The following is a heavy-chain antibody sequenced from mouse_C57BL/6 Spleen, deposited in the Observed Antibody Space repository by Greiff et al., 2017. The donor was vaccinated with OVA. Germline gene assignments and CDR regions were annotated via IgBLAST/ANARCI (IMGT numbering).Heavy chain of an antibody. D-gene: IGHD1-1*01. Sequence: EVMLVESGGGLVQPGGSMKLSCVASGFTFSNYWMNWVRQSPEKGLEWVAQIRLKSDNYATHYAESVKGRFTISRDDSKSSVYLQMNNLRAEDTGIYYCTVDYYGSSLYWYFDVWGTGTTVTVSS. V-gene: IGHV6-3*01. CDR2: IRLKSDNYAT. CDR3: TVDYYGSSLYWYFDV. CDR1: GFTFSNYW. J-gene: IGHJ1*03.